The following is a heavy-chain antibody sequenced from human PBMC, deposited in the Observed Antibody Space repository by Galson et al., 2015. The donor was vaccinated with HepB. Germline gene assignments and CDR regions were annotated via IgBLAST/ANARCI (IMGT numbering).Heavy chain of an antibody. CDR1: GFIFSNYG. Sequence: SLRLSCAASGFIFSNYGMHWVRQAPGKGPEWVAVISNEGASYHYADSVKGRFTISRDNSRNTMYLQMNSLRPDDTAVYYCAKVRTLYGNYGMDVWGQGTTVIVTS. CDR2: ISNEGASY. CDR3: AKVRTLYGNYGMDV. D-gene: IGHD4-17*01. V-gene: IGHV3-30*18. J-gene: IGHJ6*02.